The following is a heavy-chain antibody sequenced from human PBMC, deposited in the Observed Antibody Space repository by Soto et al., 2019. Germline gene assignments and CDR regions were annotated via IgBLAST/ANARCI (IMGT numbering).Heavy chain of an antibody. Sequence: PGGSLRLSCAASGFTFSSYAMSWVRQAPGKGLEWVSAISGSGGSTYYADSVKGRFTISRDNSKNTLYLQMNSLRAEDTAVYYCAKDGYYDFWSGYQYYFDYWGQGTLVTVS. D-gene: IGHD3-3*01. CDR1: GFTFSSYA. V-gene: IGHV3-23*01. CDR2: ISGSGGST. CDR3: AKDGYYDFWSGYQYYFDY. J-gene: IGHJ4*02.